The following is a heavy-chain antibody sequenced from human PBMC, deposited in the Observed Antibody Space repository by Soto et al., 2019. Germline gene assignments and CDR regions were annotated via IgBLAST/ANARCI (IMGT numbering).Heavy chain of an antibody. CDR3: ARDARGDEAPMDY. J-gene: IGHJ4*02. D-gene: IGHD3-10*01. Sequence: QVPLVQSGAEVKQPGASVKVSCKASGYTFTGYYMHWVRQAPGQGLEWMGWINPNSGGTNYAQKFQGWVTMTRDTSISTAYMELSRLRSDDTAVYYCARDARGDEAPMDYWGQGTLVTVSS. CDR1: GYTFTGYY. CDR2: INPNSGGT. V-gene: IGHV1-2*04.